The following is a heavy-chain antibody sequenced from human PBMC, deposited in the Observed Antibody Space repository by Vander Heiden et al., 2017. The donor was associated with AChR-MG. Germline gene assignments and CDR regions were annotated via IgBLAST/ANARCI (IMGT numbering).Heavy chain of an antibody. CDR3: AREGGDIVLMVYAFDY. V-gene: IGHV3-30*03. J-gene: IGHJ4*02. CDR2: ISYDGSNK. Sequence: QVQLVESGGGVVQPGRSLRLSCAASGFTFSSYGMHWVRQAPGKGLEWVAVISYDGSNKYYADSVKGRFTISRDNSKNTLYLQMNSLRAEDTAVYYCAREGGDIVLMVYAFDYWGQGTLVTVSS. D-gene: IGHD2-8*01. CDR1: GFTFSSYG.